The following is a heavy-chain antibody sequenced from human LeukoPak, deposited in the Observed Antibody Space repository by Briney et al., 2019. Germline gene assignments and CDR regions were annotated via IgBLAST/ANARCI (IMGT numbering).Heavy chain of an antibody. CDR2: IYSGGTT. V-gene: IGHV3-66*01. D-gene: IGHD6-19*01. Sequence: GGSLRLSCAASGFTVSSNYMSWVRQAPGKGLEWVSVIYSGGTTYYADSVKDRFTISRDNSKNTLHLQMNSLRAEDTAVYYCARDGDSSGFFDYWGQGTLVTVSS. J-gene: IGHJ4*02. CDR1: GFTVSSNY. CDR3: ARDGDSSGFFDY.